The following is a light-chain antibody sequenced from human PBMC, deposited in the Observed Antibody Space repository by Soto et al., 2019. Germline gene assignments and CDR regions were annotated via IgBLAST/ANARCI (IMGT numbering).Light chain of an antibody. CDR2: EDN. V-gene: IGLV6-57*03. Sequence: LTQPHSVSESPGKTVTISCTRSSGSIASNYVQWYQQRPGSAPSTVIYEDNQRPSGVPDRFSGSIDSSSNSASLTISGLKTEDEADYYCQSYDSSKEVFGGGTKLTVL. CDR3: QSYDSSKEV. CDR1: SGSIASNY. J-gene: IGLJ3*02.